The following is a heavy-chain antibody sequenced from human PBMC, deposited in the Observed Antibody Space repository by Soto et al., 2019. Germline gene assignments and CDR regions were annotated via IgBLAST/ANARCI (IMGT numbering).Heavy chain of an antibody. Sequence: EVQLLESGGGLVQPGESLRLSCAASGFTFSSYAMSWVRQAPGKGLEWVSVISGSDDSTYYADSVKGRFTISRDNSKNTLYLQMNSLRAEDTAVCYCAKRRSSSTFDYWGQGTLVTVSS. V-gene: IGHV3-23*01. J-gene: IGHJ4*02. CDR1: GFTFSSYA. CDR3: AKRRSSSTFDY. CDR2: ISGSDDST. D-gene: IGHD6-6*01.